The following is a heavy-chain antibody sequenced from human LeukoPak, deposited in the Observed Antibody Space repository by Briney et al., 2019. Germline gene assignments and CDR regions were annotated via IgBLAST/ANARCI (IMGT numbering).Heavy chain of an antibody. CDR1: GGSVSSVIYY. J-gene: IGHJ4*02. CDR3: ARGSYYDY. V-gene: IGHV4-61*01. Sequence: SDTLSLTCTLSGGSVSSVIYYGSWIRQPPAKGLGWNGYIYYSGSTNYNPSLKSRVTISVDTSKNQFSLKLSSVTAADTAVYYCARGSYYDYWGQGTLVTVSS. D-gene: IGHD1-26*01. CDR2: IYYSGST.